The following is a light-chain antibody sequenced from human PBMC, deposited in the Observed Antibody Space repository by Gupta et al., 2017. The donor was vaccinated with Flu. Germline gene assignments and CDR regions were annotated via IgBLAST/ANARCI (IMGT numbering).Light chain of an antibody. Sequence: VLTLPPASLSLSPGERAVLACRASQPVSPLIAWYQQKRGQAPRHLMYDAARRAESAPARFSGSGCGTEFTRIMSTREPEDFAVYYCQQRSDIPPSTFGEGTKLEI. V-gene: IGKV3-11*01. CDR3: QQRSDIPPST. CDR1: QPVSPL. J-gene: IGKJ2*01. CDR2: DAA.